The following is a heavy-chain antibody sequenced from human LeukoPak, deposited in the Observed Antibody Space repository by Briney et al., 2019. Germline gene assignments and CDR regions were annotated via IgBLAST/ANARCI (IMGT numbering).Heavy chain of an antibody. D-gene: IGHD3-10*01. CDR3: AKRAGSAWSAGA. CDR1: GFTFSSYG. J-gene: IGHJ5*02. V-gene: IGHV3-30*02. Sequence: GGSLRLSCAASGFTFSSYGMHWVRQAPGKGLDWVAYIRNDASNTYYAGSVKGRFSISRDNSKNTLYLQMNSLIPEDTAVYYCAKRAGSAWSAGAWGQGTLVTVSS. CDR2: IRNDASNT.